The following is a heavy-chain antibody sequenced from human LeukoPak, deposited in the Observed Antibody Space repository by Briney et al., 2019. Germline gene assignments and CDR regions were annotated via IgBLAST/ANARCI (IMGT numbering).Heavy chain of an antibody. D-gene: IGHD4-23*01. Sequence: PGASLRLSCAASRFTFSSYAMSWVSQAQGKGLEWVSAISGSGGSTYYADSVKGRFTISRDNSKNTLYLQMNSLRAEDTAVYYCAKGAEPLTPLTEYFQHWGQGTRVTVSS. CDR1: RFTFSSYA. CDR2: ISGSGGST. J-gene: IGHJ1*01. CDR3: AKGAEPLTPLTEYFQH. V-gene: IGHV3-23*01.